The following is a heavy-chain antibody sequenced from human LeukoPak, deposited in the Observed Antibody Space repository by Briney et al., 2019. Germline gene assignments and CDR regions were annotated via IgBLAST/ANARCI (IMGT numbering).Heavy chain of an antibody. V-gene: IGHV4-59*01. Sequence: SETLSLTCAVSGASITSYYWTWIRQPPGKGLEWIGYIFYSGSTSYNPSLKSRVTISSDTSKNQFSLRLTSVTAADTAVYYCARDVVDNFYNNSVYYGRGVFDIWGQGTMVTVSS. CDR2: IFYSGST. D-gene: IGHD3-22*01. CDR3: ARDVVDNFYNNSVYYGRGVFDI. CDR1: GASITSYY. J-gene: IGHJ3*02.